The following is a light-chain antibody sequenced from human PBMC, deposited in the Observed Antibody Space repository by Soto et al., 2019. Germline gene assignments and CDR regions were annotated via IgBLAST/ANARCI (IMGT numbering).Light chain of an antibody. V-gene: IGLV1-44*01. CDR3: AAWDASLNGYV. CDR1: SSNIGSKT. J-gene: IGLJ1*01. Sequence: QSVLTQPPSASGTPGQRVTISCSGSSSNIGSKTVNWYQQLLGTVPKLLIYNSYQRPSGVPDRFSGSKSGTSASLAISGLQSEEEADYYCAAWDASLNGYVFGARTKVTVL. CDR2: NSY.